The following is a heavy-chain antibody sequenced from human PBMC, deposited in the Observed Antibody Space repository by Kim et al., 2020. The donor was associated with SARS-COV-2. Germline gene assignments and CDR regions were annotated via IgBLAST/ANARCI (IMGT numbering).Heavy chain of an antibody. D-gene: IGHD4-4*01. CDR3: ARDQVTSDAFDI. V-gene: IGHV6-1*01. CDR2: TYYRSKWYS. J-gene: IGHJ3*02. CDR1: GDSVSSNSAA. Sequence: SQTLSLTCAISGDSVSSNSAAWSWIGQSPSRGLEWLGRTYYRSKWYSDYAPSVESRITINAETSKNQISLQLNSVTPEDTAVYYCARDQVTSDAFDIWGQGTMVIVSS.